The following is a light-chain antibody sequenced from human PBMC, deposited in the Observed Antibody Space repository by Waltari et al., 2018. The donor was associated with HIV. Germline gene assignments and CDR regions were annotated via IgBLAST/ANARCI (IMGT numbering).Light chain of an antibody. CDR3: QVWHRSSDHWV. CDR2: DDS. Sequence: SYVLTQPPSASLAPGQTANLTCRGHTIGRESVHWYQQKPGQAPVVVVYDDSDRPSGIPERFSGSNSGDTATLTISRVEAGDEADYYCQVWHRSSDHWVFGGGTKLTVL. V-gene: IGLV3-21*02. J-gene: IGLJ3*02. CDR1: TIGRES.